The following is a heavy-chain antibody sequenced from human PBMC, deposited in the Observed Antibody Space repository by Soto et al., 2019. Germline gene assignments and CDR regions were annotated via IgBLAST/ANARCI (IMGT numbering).Heavy chain of an antibody. CDR1: GDSVSSNSAA. Sequence: PSQTLSLTCAISGDSVSSNSAAWNWIRQSPSRGLEWLGRTYYRSKWYNDYAVSVKSRITINPDTSKNQFSLQLNSVTPEDTAVYYCARAPAPFYDYVWGSYRQNTTELNAFDIWGQGTMVTVSS. D-gene: IGHD3-16*02. CDR2: TYYRSKWYN. V-gene: IGHV6-1*01. J-gene: IGHJ3*02. CDR3: ARAPAPFYDYVWGSYRQNTTELNAFDI.